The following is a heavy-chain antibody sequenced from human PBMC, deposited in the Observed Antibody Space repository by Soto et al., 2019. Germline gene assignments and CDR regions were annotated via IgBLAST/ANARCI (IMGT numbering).Heavy chain of an antibody. J-gene: IGHJ2*01. CDR3: ARPFEAWPGGWYFDL. CDR2: IIPIFGTA. Sequence: QVQLVQSGAEVKKPGSSVKVSCKASGGTFSSYSINWVRQAPGQGLEWMGGIIPIFGTANYAKKFQGRVTITANESTSTAQMELSSLINEDKAVYYCARPFEAWPGGWYFDLWGRGTLVTVSS. D-gene: IGHD2-21*01. CDR1: GGTFSSYS. V-gene: IGHV1-69*01.